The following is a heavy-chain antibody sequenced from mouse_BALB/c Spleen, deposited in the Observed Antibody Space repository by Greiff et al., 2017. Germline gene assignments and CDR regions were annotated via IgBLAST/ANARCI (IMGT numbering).Heavy chain of an antibody. CDR1: GFTFSNYW. CDR3: TRGGYYRYLYYFDY. V-gene: IGHV6-6*02. CDR2: LRLKSNNYAT. J-gene: IGHJ2*01. D-gene: IGHD2-14*01. Sequence: EVHLVESGGGLVQPGGSMKLSCVASGFTFSNYWMNWVRQSPEKGLEWVAELRLKSNNYATHYAESVKGRFTISRDDSKSSVYLQMNNLRAEDTGIYYCTRGGYYRYLYYFDYWGQGTTLTVSS.